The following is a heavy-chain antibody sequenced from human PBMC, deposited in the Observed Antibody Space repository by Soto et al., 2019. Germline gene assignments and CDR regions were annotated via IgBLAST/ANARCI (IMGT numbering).Heavy chain of an antibody. CDR1: GYTFSRSG. CDR3: ASSGSVPYYYYGLDV. CDR2: ISTYNGDA. V-gene: IGHV1-18*01. J-gene: IGHJ6*02. Sequence: QVQLVQSGAEVRKPGASVKVSCKTSGYTFSRSGISWVRQAPGQGLEWMGWISTYNGDANYAQKLQGRVTMTTDTAPRTGFMELGSLTSDDTAVHYCASSGSVPYYYYGLDVWGQGTTVTVSS. D-gene: IGHD1-26*01.